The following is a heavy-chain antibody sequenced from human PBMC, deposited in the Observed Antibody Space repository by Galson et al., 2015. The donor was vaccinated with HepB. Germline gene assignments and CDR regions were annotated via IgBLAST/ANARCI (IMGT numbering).Heavy chain of an antibody. CDR3: ASPTSETWDLLLSD. J-gene: IGHJ4*02. D-gene: IGHD1-26*01. CDR1: GFIFNNYG. Sequence: SVKVSCKASGFIFNNYGFTWVRQVPGQGLEWMGWISAYNGHSSYAPNFQGRVTLTTDTSTSTAYMELRAEDTAVYFCASPTSETWDLLLSDWGQGTLVTVSS. V-gene: IGHV1-18*01. CDR2: ISAYNGHS.